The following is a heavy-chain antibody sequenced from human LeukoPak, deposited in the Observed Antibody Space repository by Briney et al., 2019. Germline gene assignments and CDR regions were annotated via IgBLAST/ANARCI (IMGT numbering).Heavy chain of an antibody. CDR2: ISSSSDYI. J-gene: IGHJ6*02. V-gene: IGHV3-21*01. D-gene: IGHD5/OR15-5a*01. Sequence: GGSLRLSCPASGFTFSDYSMSWARQAPGKGLECVSSISSSSDYIYYADSVKGRFTISRDNARNSLYLQLNSLRAEDTAVYYCARSRSVSNYKGMDVWGQGTTVTVSS. CDR1: GFTFSDYS. CDR3: ARSRSVSNYKGMDV.